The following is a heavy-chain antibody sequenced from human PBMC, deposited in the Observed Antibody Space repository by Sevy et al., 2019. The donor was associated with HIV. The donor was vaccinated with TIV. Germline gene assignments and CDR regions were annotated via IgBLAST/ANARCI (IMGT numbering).Heavy chain of an antibody. V-gene: IGHV3-7*01. D-gene: IGHD2-21*01. CDR1: GFTFTDYF. J-gene: IGHJ4*02. CDR3: ASELWAGDY. CDR2: IDQDGSQK. Sequence: GGSLRLSCAASGFTFTDYFMGWVRQAPGKGLEWVANIDQDGSQKNYVDSVKGRFTISRDNAKNSVYLQMNRLRGDEAAVYYCASELWAGDYWGQGTLVTVSS.